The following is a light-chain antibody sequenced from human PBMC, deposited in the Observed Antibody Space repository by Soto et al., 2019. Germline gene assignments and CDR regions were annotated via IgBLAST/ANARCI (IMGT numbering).Light chain of an antibody. V-gene: IGKV3-20*01. CDR1: QSVSSSY. CDR3: QQYGSSFT. J-gene: IGKJ5*01. CDR2: GVS. Sequence: EIVLTQSPGTLSLSPGERVTLSCRASQSVSSSYLAWYQQKPGQAPRLLIYGVSSRATGIPDRFSGSGSGTDFTLTISRLEPEDFAVYYCQQYGSSFTFGQGTRLEIK.